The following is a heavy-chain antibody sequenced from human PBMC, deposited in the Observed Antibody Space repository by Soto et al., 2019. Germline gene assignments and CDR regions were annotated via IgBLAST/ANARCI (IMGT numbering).Heavy chain of an antibody. CDR3: ARGEQYSGRIFDY. V-gene: IGHV6-1*01. Sequence: SQTLSLTCAITGGSVSGNSAGWSWVRQSPSRGLEWLGRTYYRSKWYYEYAVSVRGRITINPDTSKNQYSLQLNSVAPEDTAVYFCARGEQYSGRIFDYWGQGTLVTVSS. J-gene: IGHJ4*01. D-gene: IGHD1-26*01. CDR2: TYYRSKWYY. CDR1: GGSVSGNSAG.